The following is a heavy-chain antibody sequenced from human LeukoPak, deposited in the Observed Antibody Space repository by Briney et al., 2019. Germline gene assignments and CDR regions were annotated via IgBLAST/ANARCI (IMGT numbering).Heavy chain of an antibody. J-gene: IGHJ4*02. D-gene: IGHD3-10*01. CDR3: ARGARLLWFGELFYY. CDR1: GYTFSSYY. CDR2: INPSGGST. Sequence: ASVKVSGKASGYTFSSYYMHWVRQAPGQGLEWMGIINPSGGSTSYAQKFQGRVTMTRDTSTSTVYMELSSLRSEDTAVYYCARGARLLWFGELFYYWGQGTLVTVSS. V-gene: IGHV1-46*03.